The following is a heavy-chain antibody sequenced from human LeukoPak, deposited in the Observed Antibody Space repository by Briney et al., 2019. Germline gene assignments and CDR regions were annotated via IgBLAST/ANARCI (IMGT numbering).Heavy chain of an antibody. CDR1: GGSFSGYY. V-gene: IGHV4-34*01. D-gene: IGHD3-22*01. CDR3: ARVLRLLSNYYDSSGSPAGYYYYMDV. Sequence: SETLSLTCAVYGGSFSGYYWSWIRQPPGKGLEWIGEINHSGSTNYNPSLKSRVTISVDTSKNQFSLKLSSVTAADTAVYYCARVLRLLSNYYDSSGSPAGYYYYMDVWGKGTTVTVSS. J-gene: IGHJ6*03. CDR2: INHSGST.